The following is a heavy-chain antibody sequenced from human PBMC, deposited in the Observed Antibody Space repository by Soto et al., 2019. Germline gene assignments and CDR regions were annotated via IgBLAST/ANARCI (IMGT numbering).Heavy chain of an antibody. D-gene: IGHD5-12*01. CDR3: ARKVVATIPYYYGMDV. CDR2: ISAYNGNT. CDR1: GYTFTSYG. V-gene: IGHV1-18*01. Sequence: QVQLVQSGAEVKKHGASVKVSCKASGYTFTSYGISWVRQAPGQGLEWMGWISAYNGNTNYAQKLQGRVTMTTDTYTSTAYMELRSLRFDDTAVYYCARKVVATIPYYYGMDVWGQGTTVTVSS. J-gene: IGHJ6*02.